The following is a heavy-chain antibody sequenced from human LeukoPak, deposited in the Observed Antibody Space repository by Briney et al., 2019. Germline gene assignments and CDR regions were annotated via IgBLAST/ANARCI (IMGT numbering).Heavy chain of an antibody. CDR3: ARDEEFGQLDY. Sequence: ASVKVSCKASGYTFTSYAMHWVRQAPGQRLEWMGWINAGNGNTKYSQKFQGRVTITRDTSASTAYMGLGSLRSEDTAVYYCARDEEFGQLDYWGQGTLVTVSS. CDR1: GYTFTSYA. J-gene: IGHJ4*02. V-gene: IGHV1-3*01. CDR2: INAGNGNT. D-gene: IGHD3-10*01.